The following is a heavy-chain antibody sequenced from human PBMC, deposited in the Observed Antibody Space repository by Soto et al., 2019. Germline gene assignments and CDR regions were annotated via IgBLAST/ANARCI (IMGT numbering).Heavy chain of an antibody. CDR3: ARDPAPGGMDV. V-gene: IGHV3-48*02. J-gene: IGHJ6*02. D-gene: IGHD2-8*02. CDR1: GFTFSSYS. CDR2: ISSSSSTI. Sequence: EVQLVESGGGLVQPGGSLRLSCAASGFTFSSYSMNWVRQAPGKGLEWVSYISSSSSTIYYADSVKGRFTISRDNAKNSLYLQMYSLRDEDTAVYYCARDPAPGGMDVWGQGTTVTVSS.